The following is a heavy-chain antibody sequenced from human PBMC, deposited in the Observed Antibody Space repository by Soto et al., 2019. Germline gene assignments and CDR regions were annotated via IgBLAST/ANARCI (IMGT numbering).Heavy chain of an antibody. Sequence: EVQVVQSGGGLVQPGGSLRLSCAASGFSVASTYMTWVRQAPGRGLRWVSMIHTGGLKHFADFVKGRFSLSRDTSTNTLYLEMNSLRPDDTAVYYCATWGSGSHYRDHWGQGSLVTVSS. CDR3: ATWGSGSHYRDH. CDR2: IHTGGLK. D-gene: IGHD7-27*01. J-gene: IGHJ4*02. CDR1: GFSVASTY. V-gene: IGHV3-53*04.